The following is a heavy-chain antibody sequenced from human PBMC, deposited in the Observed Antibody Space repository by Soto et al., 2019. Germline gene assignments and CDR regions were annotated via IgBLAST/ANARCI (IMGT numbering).Heavy chain of an antibody. CDR2: IIPIFGTA. Sequence: SVKVSCKASGGTFSSYAISWVRQAPGQGLEWMGGIIPIFGTANYAQKFQGRVTITADESTSTAYMELSSLRSEDTAVYYCARGARDYYDSSGYYHYYYYYYGMDVWGQGTTVTVSS. CDR3: ARGARDYYDSSGYYHYYYYYYGMDV. J-gene: IGHJ6*02. CDR1: GGTFSSYA. V-gene: IGHV1-69*13. D-gene: IGHD3-22*01.